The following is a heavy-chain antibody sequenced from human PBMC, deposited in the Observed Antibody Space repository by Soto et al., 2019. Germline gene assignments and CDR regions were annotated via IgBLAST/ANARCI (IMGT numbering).Heavy chain of an antibody. Sequence: EVQLLESGGGLIQPGESLRLSCAASGFTFSSYAMSWVRQAPGKRLEWVSAISGNGDITYYADSVKGRFTIARDNSKNTLYLQMNSLRAEDTAVYYCAKHGPQYSSSLTHYWGQGTLVTVSS. CDR2: ISGNGDIT. CDR1: GFTFSSYA. D-gene: IGHD6-13*01. V-gene: IGHV3-23*01. J-gene: IGHJ4*02. CDR3: AKHGPQYSSSLTHY.